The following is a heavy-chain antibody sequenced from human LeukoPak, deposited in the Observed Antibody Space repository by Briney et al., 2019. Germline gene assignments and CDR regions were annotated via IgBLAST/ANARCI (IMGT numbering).Heavy chain of an antibody. CDR2: IYPGDSDT. J-gene: IGHJ5*02. V-gene: IGHV5-51*01. CDR3: ARTLPSEGSEINWFDP. Sequence: GESLKISCKGSGYSFTSYWIGWVRQMPGKGLEWMGIIYPGDSDTRYSPSFQGQVTISADKSISTAYLQWSSLKASDTAMYYCARTLPSEGSEINWFDPWGQGTLVTVSS. D-gene: IGHD1-14*01. CDR1: GYSFTSYW.